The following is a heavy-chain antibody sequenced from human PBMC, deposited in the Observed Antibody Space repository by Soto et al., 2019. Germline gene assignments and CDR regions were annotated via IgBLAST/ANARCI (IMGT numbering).Heavy chain of an antibody. J-gene: IGHJ4*02. CDR2: IHYSENI. CDR1: GGSITSYY. D-gene: IGHD3-16*01. Sequence: QVQLQGSGPGLVKPSETLSLTCTVSGGSITSYYWSWIRQSPGKGLEWIGYIHYSENIKYNPSLTSRVAISLDTSKNQFSLKRTSMTAADTAVYYCAAEGGSKTFWGQGILVTVSS. V-gene: IGHV4-59*01. CDR3: AAEGGSKTF.